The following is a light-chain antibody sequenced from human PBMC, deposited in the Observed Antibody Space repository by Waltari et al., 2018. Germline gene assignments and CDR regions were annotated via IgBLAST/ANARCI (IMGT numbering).Light chain of an antibody. CDR1: QSLGNNY. CDR3: QQYASSVLYT. J-gene: IGKJ2*01. CDR2: GAS. Sequence: IVLTQSPGTLTLPPGARASLPCKASQSLGNNYLAWYQHKPGQAPRLLIYGASSRAAGIPDRFSGSGSGTDFTLTISRLEPEDFAVYYCQQYASSVLYTFGQGTKLEIK. V-gene: IGKV3-20*01.